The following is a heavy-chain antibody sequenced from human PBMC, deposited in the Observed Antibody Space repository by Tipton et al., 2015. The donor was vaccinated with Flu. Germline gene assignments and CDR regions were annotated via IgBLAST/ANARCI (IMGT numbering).Heavy chain of an antibody. CDR1: GDSIGSPYF. J-gene: IGHJ5*01. D-gene: IGHD4-11*01. CDR3: ASRDYSNYVSEPHNWFDP. CDR2: VHRSGNG. V-gene: IGHV4-38-2*01. Sequence: TLSLTCSVSGDSIGSPYFWGWIRKPPGGGLEWIGNVHRSGNGYYKPSLKSRVSISVDTSKNQFSLELTSVTAADTAVYYCASRDYSNYVSEPHNWFDPWGQGILVTVSS.